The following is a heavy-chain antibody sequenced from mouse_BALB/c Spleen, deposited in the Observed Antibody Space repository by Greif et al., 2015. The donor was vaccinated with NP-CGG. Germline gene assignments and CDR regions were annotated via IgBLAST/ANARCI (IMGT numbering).Heavy chain of an antibody. J-gene: IGHJ2*01. Sequence: EVQVVESGGGLVKPGGSLKLSCAASGFTFSSYAMSWVRQTPEKRLEWVASISSGGSTYYPDSVKGQFTISRDNARNILYLQMSSLRSEDTAMYYCARESHYYGYDYWGQGTTLTVSS. V-gene: IGHV5-6-5*01. CDR3: ARESHYYGYDY. CDR2: ISSGGST. D-gene: IGHD1-2*01. CDR1: GFTFSSYA.